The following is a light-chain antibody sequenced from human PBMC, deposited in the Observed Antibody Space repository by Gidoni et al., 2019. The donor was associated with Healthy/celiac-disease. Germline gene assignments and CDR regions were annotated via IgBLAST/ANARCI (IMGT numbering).Light chain of an antibody. J-gene: IGKJ1*01. CDR2: GAS. Sequence: QSPGTLSLSPGEEATLSCRASQSVRSSYLAWYQQKPGQAPRLLIYGASSRATGIPDRFSGSGSGTDFTLTISRLEPEDFAVYYCQQYGSSPWTFGQGTKVEIK. CDR1: QSVRSSY. CDR3: QQYGSSPWT. V-gene: IGKV3-20*01.